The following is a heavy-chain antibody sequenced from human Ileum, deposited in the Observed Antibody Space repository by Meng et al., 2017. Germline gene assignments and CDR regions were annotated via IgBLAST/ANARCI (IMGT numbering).Heavy chain of an antibody. D-gene: IGHD3-10*01. J-gene: IGHJ4*02. V-gene: IGHV3-11*01. Sequence: VEWVQSGGTLVTPGASLCLSCAGSGLNFRDHYLNWIRQAAGKGLEWVSYISHTGDTIYYSDSMRGRFSVSRDNANNILFMQMNTLRAEDTALYYCGRGHFGLDYWGQGTLVTVSS. CDR3: GRGHFGLDY. CDR1: GLNFRDHY. CDR2: ISHTGDTI.